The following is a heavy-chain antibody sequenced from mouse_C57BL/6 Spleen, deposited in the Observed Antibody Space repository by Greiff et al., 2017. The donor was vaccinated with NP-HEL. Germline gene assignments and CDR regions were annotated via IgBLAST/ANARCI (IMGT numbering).Heavy chain of an antibody. D-gene: IGHD1-1*01. J-gene: IGHJ2*01. Sequence: QVHVKQSGAELARPGASVKLSCKASGYTFTSYGISWVKQRTGQGLEWIGEIYPRSGNTYYNEKFKGKATLTADKSSSTAYMELRGLTSEDSAVYFVARDYVSSYDFGYGGQGTTLTVAS. V-gene: IGHV1-81*01. CDR3: ARDYVSSYDFGY. CDR1: GYTFTSYG. CDR2: IYPRSGNT.